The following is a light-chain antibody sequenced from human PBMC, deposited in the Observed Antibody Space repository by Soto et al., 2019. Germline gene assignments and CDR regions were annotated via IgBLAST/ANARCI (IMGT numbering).Light chain of an antibody. CDR3: QQHNNWPWT. CDR1: QSVSSY. V-gene: IGKV3-11*01. Sequence: EIVLTQSPATLSLSPGESATLSCRASQSVSSYLAWYQQRPGQPPRLLISDASNRATGIPARFSGSGSGTDFTLTISSLQSEDYALYYCQQHNNWPWTFGQGTKVDIK. CDR2: DAS. J-gene: IGKJ1*01.